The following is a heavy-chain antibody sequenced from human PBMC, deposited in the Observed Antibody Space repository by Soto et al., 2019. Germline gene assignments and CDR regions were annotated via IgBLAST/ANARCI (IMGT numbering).Heavy chain of an antibody. CDR2: IIPIFGTA. V-gene: IGHV1-69*13. D-gene: IGHD6-13*01. CDR1: GGTFSSYA. CDR3: ASLIRYSSSLDGLDV. J-gene: IGHJ6*02. Sequence: ASVKVSCKASGGTFSSYAISWVRQAPGQVLEWLGGIIPIFGTANYAQKFQGRVTITADESTSAAYMELSSLRSEDTAVYYCASLIRYSSSLDGLDVWGQGTTVTVSS.